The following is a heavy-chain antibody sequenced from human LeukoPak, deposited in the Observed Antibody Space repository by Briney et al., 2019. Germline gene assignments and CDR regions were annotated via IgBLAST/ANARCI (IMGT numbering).Heavy chain of an antibody. CDR2: IDSSHSVI. D-gene: IGHD3-10*01. J-gene: IGHJ6*03. V-gene: IGHV3-48*03. CDR3: AKDGTSGRRLFYMDV. CDR1: GFIFSSFE. Sequence: PGGSLRLSCVASGFIFSSFEMKWVRQAPGKGLEWISYIDSSHSVIYYADSVKGRFTISRDNSKNTLYLQMKSLRAEDTAVYYCAKDGTSGRRLFYMDVWGKGTTVTVSS.